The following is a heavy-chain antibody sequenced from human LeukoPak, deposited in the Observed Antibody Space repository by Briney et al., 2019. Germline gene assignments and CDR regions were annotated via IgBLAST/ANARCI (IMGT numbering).Heavy chain of an antibody. D-gene: IGHD6-25*01. V-gene: IGHV3-74*01. CDR1: GFTFSSYW. Sequence: GGSLRLSCAASGFTFSSYWMHWVRQAPGKGLVWVSRINSDGSSTSYADSVKGRFTISRDNAKNTLYLQMNSLRAEDTAVYYCASSYHSSGGLLDYWGQGTLVTVSS. CDR3: ASSYHSSGGLLDY. J-gene: IGHJ4*02. CDR2: INSDGSST.